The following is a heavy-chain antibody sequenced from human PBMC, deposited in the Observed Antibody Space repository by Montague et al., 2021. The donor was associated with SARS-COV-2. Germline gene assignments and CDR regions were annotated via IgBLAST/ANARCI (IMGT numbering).Heavy chain of an antibody. D-gene: IGHD3-22*01. CDR2: IYYNGYT. CDR1: GDSISTYY. CDR3: ARGGATYYYDTSGYVNAFDT. Sequence: SETLSLTCTVSGDSISTYYWSWIRQPPVKGLEWIGYIYYNGYTNYNPSLKSRVTISVDTSKNQFSLRLSSVTAADMAVYFCARGGATYYYDTSGYVNAFDTWGQGTMVTVSS. J-gene: IGHJ3*02. V-gene: IGHV4-59*01.